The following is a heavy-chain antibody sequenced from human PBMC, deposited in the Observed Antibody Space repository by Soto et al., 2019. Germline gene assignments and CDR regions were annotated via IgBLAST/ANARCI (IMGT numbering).Heavy chain of an antibody. J-gene: IGHJ4*01. CDR3: ARGSKVAIGKGVTGFFEY. Sequence: ASVKVSCKASGYTFLNYAVHWMRQAPGQGLEWMGWINVVSANTKFSQKFQGRVTMARDTSASTVSMELSSLRSEDTAMYYCARGSKVAIGKGVTGFFEYWG. CDR1: GYTFLNYA. CDR2: INVVSANT. V-gene: IGHV1-3*01. D-gene: IGHD5-12*01.